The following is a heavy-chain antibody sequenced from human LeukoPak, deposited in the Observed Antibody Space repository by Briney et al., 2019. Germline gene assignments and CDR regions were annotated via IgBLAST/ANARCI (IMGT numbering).Heavy chain of an antibody. Sequence: ASVKVSCKASGYTFTGYYMHWVRQAPGQGLEWMRWINPNSGGTNYAQKFQGRVTMTRDTSISTAYMELSRLRSDDTAVYYCARSATITMVRGVFNWFDPWGQGTLVTVSS. J-gene: IGHJ5*02. CDR1: GYTFTGYY. V-gene: IGHV1-2*02. D-gene: IGHD3-10*01. CDR2: INPNSGGT. CDR3: ARSATITMVRGVFNWFDP.